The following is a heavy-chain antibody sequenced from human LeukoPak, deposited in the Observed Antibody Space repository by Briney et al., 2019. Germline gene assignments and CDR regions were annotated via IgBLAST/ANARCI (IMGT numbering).Heavy chain of an antibody. Sequence: GESLSISCKGSGNSFTSYWISWVRQKPGKGLEWMGRIDPSDSYTNYSPSFQGHVTISADKSISTAYLQWSSLKASDTAMYYCARYSRSSSGYYGMDVWGQGTTVTVSS. J-gene: IGHJ6*02. D-gene: IGHD3-22*01. CDR3: ARYSRSSSGYYGMDV. CDR1: GNSFTSYW. CDR2: IDPSDSYT. V-gene: IGHV5-10-1*01.